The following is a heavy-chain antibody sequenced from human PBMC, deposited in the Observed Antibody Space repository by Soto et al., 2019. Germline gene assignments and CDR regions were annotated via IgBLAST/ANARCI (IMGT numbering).Heavy chain of an antibody. Sequence: QVQLQQWGAGLLKPSETLSLTCAVYGGSFSGYYWSWIRQPPGKGLEWIGEINHSGSTNYNPSLKSRVTISVDTSKNQFSLKLSSVTAADTAVYYCARGQRIRWFGELLYYWGQGTLVTVSS. CDR3: ARGQRIRWFGELLYY. CDR1: GGSFSGYY. CDR2: INHSGST. J-gene: IGHJ4*02. D-gene: IGHD3-10*01. V-gene: IGHV4-34*01.